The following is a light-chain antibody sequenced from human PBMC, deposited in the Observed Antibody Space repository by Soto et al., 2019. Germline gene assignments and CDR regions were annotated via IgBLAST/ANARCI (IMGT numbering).Light chain of an antibody. V-gene: IGKV1-39*01. CDR2: AAS. CDR1: QIITSY. CDR3: QQSFSTPIT. J-gene: IGKJ5*01. Sequence: DVKMTQSPASLSASVGDRVTITCRASQIITSYLNWYQQKPGKAPKSLIYAASNLQSGVPLRFSGSVSGTDFTLTISSLQPEDFATYYCQQSFSTPITFGQGTRLANK.